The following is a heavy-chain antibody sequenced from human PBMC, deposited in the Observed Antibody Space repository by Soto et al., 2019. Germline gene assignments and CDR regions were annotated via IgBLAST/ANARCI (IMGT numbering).Heavy chain of an antibody. D-gene: IGHD7-27*01. V-gene: IGHV4-31*03. CDR2: IYYSGST. CDR3: ARLESVTRSLGYFDY. CDR1: GGSIRRSDYY. Sequence: SETLSLTCTVSGGSIRRSDYYWSWVRQLPGRGLEWIAYIYYSGSTFYNPSLMSRLAISVDTSRNQFSLSLTSVTAADTAVYYCARLESVTRSLGYFDYWGQGIRVTVSS. J-gene: IGHJ4*02.